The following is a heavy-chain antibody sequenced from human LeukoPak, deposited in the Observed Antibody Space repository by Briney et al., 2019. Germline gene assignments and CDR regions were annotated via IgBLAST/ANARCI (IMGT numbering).Heavy chain of an antibody. Sequence: SEALSLTCTVSGGSISSSSYYWGWIRQPPGKGLEWIGSIYYSGSTYYNPSLKSRVTISVDTSKNQFSLKLSSVTAADTAVYYCARQRPPYDSSGYTNWFDPWGQGTLVTVSS. J-gene: IGHJ5*02. CDR3: ARQRPPYDSSGYTNWFDP. V-gene: IGHV4-39*07. CDR1: GGSISSSSYY. D-gene: IGHD3-22*01. CDR2: IYYSGST.